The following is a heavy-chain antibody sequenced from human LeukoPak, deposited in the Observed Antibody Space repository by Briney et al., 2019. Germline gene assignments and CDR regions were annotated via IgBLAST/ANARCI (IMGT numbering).Heavy chain of an antibody. CDR3: ARGGLSGGSGWYDNWFDP. CDR2: INTNTGNP. J-gene: IGHJ5*02. V-gene: IGHV7-4-1*02. CDR1: GYTFTSYA. Sequence: ASVKVSCKASGYTFTSYAMNWVRQAPGQGLEWMGWINTNTGNPTYAQGFTGRFVFSLDTSVSTAYLQISSLKAEDTAVYYCARGGLSGGSGWYDNWFDPWGQGTLVTVSS. D-gene: IGHD6-19*01.